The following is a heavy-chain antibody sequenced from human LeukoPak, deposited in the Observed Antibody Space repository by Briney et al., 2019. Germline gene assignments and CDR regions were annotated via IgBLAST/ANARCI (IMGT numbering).Heavy chain of an antibody. CDR2: IRSSGSTI. J-gene: IGHJ4*02. V-gene: IGHV3-48*02. CDR3: ARDLGGYADY. Sequence: PGWCLRLSCAASGSTFSSYSMNWVRQTPGKGLEWVSYIRSSGSTIYYADSVKGRFTISRDNAKNLLYLQMNSLRDEDTAIYYCARDLGGYADYWGQGTLVTVSS. D-gene: IGHD5-12*01. CDR1: GSTFSSYS.